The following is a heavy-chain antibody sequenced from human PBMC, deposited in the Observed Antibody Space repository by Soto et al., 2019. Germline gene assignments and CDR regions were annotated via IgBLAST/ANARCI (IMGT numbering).Heavy chain of an antibody. Sequence: PSETLSLTCTVSGGSISSGGYYWSWIRQHPGKGLEWIGYIYYSGSTYYNPSLKSRVTISVDTSKNQFSLELSSVTAADTAVYYCASLALDYDFWSGYLTPYYYYGMDVWGQGTTVTVSS. CDR3: ASLALDYDFWSGYLTPYYYYGMDV. CDR2: IYYSGST. V-gene: IGHV4-31*03. D-gene: IGHD3-3*01. CDR1: GGSISSGGYY. J-gene: IGHJ6*02.